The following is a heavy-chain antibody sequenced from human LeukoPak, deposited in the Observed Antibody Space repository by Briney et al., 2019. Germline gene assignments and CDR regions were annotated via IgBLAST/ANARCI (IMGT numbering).Heavy chain of an antibody. CDR3: AKTEQQPYYYYYYMDV. CDR1: GFNFDDYG. V-gene: IGHV3-23*01. D-gene: IGHD6-13*01. Sequence: GGSLRLSCAASGFNFDDYGMSWVRQAPGQGLQWVSAVGTSADTYYADSVKGRFTISRDNSKNTLYLQMNSLRAEDTAVYYCAKTEQQPYYYYYYMDVWGKGTTVTISS. CDR2: VGTSADT. J-gene: IGHJ6*03.